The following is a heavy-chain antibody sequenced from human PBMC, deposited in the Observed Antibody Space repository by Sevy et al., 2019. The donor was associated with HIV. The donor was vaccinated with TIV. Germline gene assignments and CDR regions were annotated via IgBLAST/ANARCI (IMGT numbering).Heavy chain of an antibody. CDR2: MSPKSGST. CDR1: GDTFSTYD. Sequence: ASVKISCKASGDTFSTYDINWVRQAPGQGLEWMGWMSPKSGSTGFAQKFQARLTMTTDTSINAAYMELSSLGSEDTAVYYCGSGGSGDVWNYGYYYYGMDVWGQGTTVPVSS. V-gene: IGHV1-8*02. D-gene: IGHD3-3*01. J-gene: IGHJ6*02. CDR3: GSGGSGDVWNYGYYYYGMDV.